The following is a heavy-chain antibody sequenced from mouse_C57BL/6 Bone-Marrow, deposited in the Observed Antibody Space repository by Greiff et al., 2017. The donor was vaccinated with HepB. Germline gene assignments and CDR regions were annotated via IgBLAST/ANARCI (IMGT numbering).Heavy chain of an antibody. Sequence: VQLQQSGAELAKPGASVKLSCKASGYTFTSYWMHWVKQRPGQGLEWIGDINPSSGYTKYNQKFKDKATLTADKSSSTAYMQLSSRTYEDSAVYYCARLGVLRALYFDYWGQGTTLTVSS. V-gene: IGHV1-7*01. CDR1: GYTFTSYW. CDR2: INPSSGYT. D-gene: IGHD1-1*01. CDR3: ARLGVLRALYFDY. J-gene: IGHJ2*01.